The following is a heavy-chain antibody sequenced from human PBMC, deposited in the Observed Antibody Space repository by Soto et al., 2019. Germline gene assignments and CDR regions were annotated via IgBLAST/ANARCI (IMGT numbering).Heavy chain of an antibody. V-gene: IGHV4-38-2*02. CDR3: AKAHVMVVDGSTFEY. Sequence: SETLSLTCTFSVCSISSGSYWGWIRQPPGKGPEWIASIYHGGTTFYNPSLKSRVTVSVDKSNNQFSLKLRSVTAADTAVYYCAKAHVMVVDGSTFEYWGHGTLVTVSS. J-gene: IGHJ4*01. CDR1: VCSISSGSY. D-gene: IGHD6-19*01. CDR2: IYHGGTT.